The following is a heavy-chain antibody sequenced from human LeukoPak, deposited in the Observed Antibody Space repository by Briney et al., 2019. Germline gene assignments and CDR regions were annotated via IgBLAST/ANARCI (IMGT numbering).Heavy chain of an antibody. V-gene: IGHV3-21*01. CDR3: ASVPAGTTPDQ. CDR1: GFTFSSYS. J-gene: IGHJ4*02. D-gene: IGHD1-7*01. Sequence: GGSLRLSCAASGFTFSSYSMNWVRQAPGKGLAWVCSISSSSSYIYYADSVKGRSQIPRDNAKNSLYLQMHSRGSEDTGVHYCASVPAGTTPDQWGQGPRVRLPS. CDR2: ISSSSSYI.